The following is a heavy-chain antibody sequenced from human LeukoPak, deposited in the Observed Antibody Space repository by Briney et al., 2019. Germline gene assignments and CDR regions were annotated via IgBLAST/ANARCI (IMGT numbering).Heavy chain of an antibody. Sequence: GGSLRLSCAASGFTVSSNYMSWVRQAPGKALEWVSSISGSGRLIWYAGSVKGRFTISRDNAANSLFLQMNSLRVEDTAVYYCARDLQTGLAFDAWGQGTVVSVSS. V-gene: IGHV3-21*01. CDR3: ARDLQTGLAFDA. CDR2: ISGSGRLI. D-gene: IGHD7-27*01. J-gene: IGHJ3*01. CDR1: GFTVSSNY.